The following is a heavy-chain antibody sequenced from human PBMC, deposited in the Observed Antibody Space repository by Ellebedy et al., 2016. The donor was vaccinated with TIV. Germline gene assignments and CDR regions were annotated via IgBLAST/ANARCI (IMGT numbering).Heavy chain of an antibody. V-gene: IGHV3-73*01. CDR1: GFTFSGSA. CDR2: IRSKANSYAT. D-gene: IGHD6-19*01. Sequence: GESLKISCAASGFTFSGSAMHWVRQASGKGLEWVGRIRSKANSYATAYAASVKGRFTISRDDSKNTAYLQRNSLKTEDTAVYYCTSGIAVAGTPGHTDYYYYGMDVWGQGTTVTVSS. CDR3: TSGIAVAGTPGHTDYYYYGMDV. J-gene: IGHJ6*02.